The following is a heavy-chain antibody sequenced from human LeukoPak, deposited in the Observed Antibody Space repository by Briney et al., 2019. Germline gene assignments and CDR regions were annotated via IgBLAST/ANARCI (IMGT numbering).Heavy chain of an antibody. Sequence: PGGSLRLSCAASGFTFSSYSMNWVRQAPGKGLERVSYISSSSTIYYADSVKGRSTISRDNAKNSLYLQMNSLRDEDTAVYYCARDLITMIVVDPPGGFDYWGQGTLVTVSS. J-gene: IGHJ4*02. CDR3: ARDLITMIVVDPPGGFDY. CDR1: GFTFSSYS. CDR2: ISSSSTI. D-gene: IGHD3-22*01. V-gene: IGHV3-48*02.